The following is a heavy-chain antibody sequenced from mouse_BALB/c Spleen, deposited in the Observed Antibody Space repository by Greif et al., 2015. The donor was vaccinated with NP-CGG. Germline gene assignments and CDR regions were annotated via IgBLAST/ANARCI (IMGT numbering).Heavy chain of an antibody. Sequence: LVESGAELVRPGSSVKISCKASGYAFSSYWMNWVKQRPGQGLEWIGQIYPGDGDTNYNGKFKGKATLTADKSSSTAYMQLSSLTSEDSAVYFCARSGAHDEGYYAMDYWGQGTSVTVSS. V-gene: IGHV1-80*01. J-gene: IGHJ4*01. CDR1: GYAFSSYW. CDR3: ARSGAHDEGYYAMDY. CDR2: IYPGDGDT. D-gene: IGHD2-12*01.